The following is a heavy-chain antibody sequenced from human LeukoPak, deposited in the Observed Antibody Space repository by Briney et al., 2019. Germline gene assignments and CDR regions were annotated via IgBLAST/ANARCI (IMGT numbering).Heavy chain of an antibody. CDR3: ARWGIVGSTRPDY. Sequence: SETLSLTCTVSGGSISGYYWSWIRQPAGKGLEWIGRIYNSGSGSINYNPSLKSRVTVSLDISKNQFSLKLSSVTAADTAVYYCARWGIVGSTRPDYWGQGTLVTVSS. V-gene: IGHV4-4*07. J-gene: IGHJ4*02. CDR2: IYNSGSGSI. D-gene: IGHD1-26*01. CDR1: GGSISGYY.